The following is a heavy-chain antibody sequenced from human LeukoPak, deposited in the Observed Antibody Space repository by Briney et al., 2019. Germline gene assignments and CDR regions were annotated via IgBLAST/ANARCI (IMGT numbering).Heavy chain of an antibody. CDR2: IRYDGSNK. CDR3: ARTRSIVGNDAFDI. V-gene: IGHV3-30*02. J-gene: IGHJ3*02. Sequence: GGSLRLSCAASGFTFRSYGMHWVRQAPGKGLEWVTFIRYDGSNKYYADSVKGRFTISRDNSKNTLYLQMNSLRAEDTAVYYCARTRSIVGNDAFDIWGQGTMVTVSS. D-gene: IGHD2-21*01. CDR1: GFTFRSYG.